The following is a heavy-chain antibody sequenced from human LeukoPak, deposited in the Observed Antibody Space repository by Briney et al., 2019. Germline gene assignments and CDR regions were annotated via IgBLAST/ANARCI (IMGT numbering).Heavy chain of an antibody. Sequence: AASVKVSCKASGDTFRSYAISWVRQAPGQGLEWMGGIIPIFGTANYAQKFQGRVTITADESTSTAYMELSSLRSEDTAVYYCARDQGYRYGYGDFDYWGQGTLVTVSS. CDR2: IIPIFGTA. V-gene: IGHV1-69*13. D-gene: IGHD5-18*01. J-gene: IGHJ4*02. CDR1: GDTFRSYA. CDR3: ARDQGYRYGYGDFDY.